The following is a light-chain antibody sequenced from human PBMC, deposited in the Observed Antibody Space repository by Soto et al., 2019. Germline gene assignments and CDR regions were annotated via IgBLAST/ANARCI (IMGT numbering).Light chain of an antibody. Sequence: DIQMTQSPSSLSASVGDRVTITCRASQSISSYLNWYQQKPGKAPKLLIYAASSLQSGVPSRFSGSGSGTDFTLTISSLQLEDFATYYCQQSYSMPRTFGQGTKVEIK. CDR1: QSISSY. CDR3: QQSYSMPRT. CDR2: AAS. J-gene: IGKJ1*01. V-gene: IGKV1-39*01.